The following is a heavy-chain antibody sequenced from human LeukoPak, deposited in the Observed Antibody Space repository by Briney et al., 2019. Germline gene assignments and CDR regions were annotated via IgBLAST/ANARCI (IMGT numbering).Heavy chain of an antibody. J-gene: IGHJ3*01. Sequence: GGSLRLSCAASGFPFSSYWMHWVRQAPGKGLVWVSRIHSDGSSTNYADSVKGRFTISRDNAKNTLYLQMNSLRAEDTAVYYCARGGHYDYVWGTYRYEPHAFDVWGQGTMVTVSS. D-gene: IGHD3-16*02. CDR2: IHSDGSST. CDR1: GFPFSSYW. CDR3: ARGGHYDYVWGTYRYEPHAFDV. V-gene: IGHV3-74*01.